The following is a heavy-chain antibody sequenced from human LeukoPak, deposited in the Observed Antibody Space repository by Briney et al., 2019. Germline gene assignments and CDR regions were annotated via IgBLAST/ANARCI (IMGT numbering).Heavy chain of an antibody. CDR1: GYTFTNYE. CDR2: MNPNSGDT. D-gene: IGHD5-18*01. J-gene: IGHJ4*02. V-gene: IGHV1-8*01. Sequence: GASVKVSCKASGYTFTNYEINWVRQATGHGLEWMGWMNPNSGDTAYAQKFQGRITMTRSTSITTAYMELSGLRSEDTAVYYCARDDTATHDYWGQGTLVTVSS. CDR3: ARDDTATHDY.